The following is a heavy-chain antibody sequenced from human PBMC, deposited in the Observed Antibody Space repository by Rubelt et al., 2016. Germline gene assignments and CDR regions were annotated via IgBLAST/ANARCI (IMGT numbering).Heavy chain of an antibody. CDR1: GSTFTSYG. CDR3: ARGISGVEYSNSWDVDY. D-gene: IGHD6-13*01. V-gene: IGHV1-18*03. J-gene: IGHJ4*02. Sequence: QVQLVQSGAEVKKPGASVKVSCKASGSTFTSYGISWVRQAPGQGLEWMGWISAYHGQTNDAQKRKGRVTMTTDTSRSTGYMGLRGLRSDDMAGYYCARGISGVEYSNSWDVDYWGQGTLVTVSS. CDR2: ISAYHGQT.